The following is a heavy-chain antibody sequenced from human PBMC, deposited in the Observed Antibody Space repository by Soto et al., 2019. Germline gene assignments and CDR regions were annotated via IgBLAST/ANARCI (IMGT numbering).Heavy chain of an antibody. D-gene: IGHD3-16*01. CDR3: ARDRDYDYIWGSYLITPDFYYMDV. CDR2: ISAYNGNT. CDR1: GYTFTSYG. J-gene: IGHJ6*03. V-gene: IGHV1-18*01. Sequence: QVQLVQSGAEVKKPGASVKVSCKASGYTFTSYGISWVRQAPGQGLEWMGWISAYNGNTNYAQKLQGRVPMTTDTSTSTAYMELRSLRSDDTAVYYCARDRDYDYIWGSYLITPDFYYMDVWGKGTTVTVSS.